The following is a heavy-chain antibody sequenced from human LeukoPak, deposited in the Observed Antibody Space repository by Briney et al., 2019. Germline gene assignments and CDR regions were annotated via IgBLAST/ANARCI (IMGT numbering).Heavy chain of an antibody. J-gene: IGHJ4*02. CDR1: GFTFSSYA. CDR2: MSYDGSNK. V-gene: IGHV3-30-3*01. CDR3: ARDGSYYGSGSFFDY. Sequence: PGGSLRLSCAASGFTFSSYAIHWVRQAPGKGLEWVAVMSYDGSNKYYADSVKGRFTISRDNSKNTLYLQMNSLRAEDTAVYYCARDGSYYGSGSFFDYWGQGTLVTVSS. D-gene: IGHD3-10*01.